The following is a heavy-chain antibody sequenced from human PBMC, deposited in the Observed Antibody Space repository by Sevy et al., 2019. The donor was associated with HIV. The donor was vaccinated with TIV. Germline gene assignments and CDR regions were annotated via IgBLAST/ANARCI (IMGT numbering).Heavy chain of an antibody. Sequence: ASVKVSCKASGYTFTSYGISWVRQAPGQGLEWMGWISAYNGNTNYAQKLQGRVTMTTDKSTSTAYMELRRLRSDDTAVYYCARDVGTNVASLDYWGQGTLVTVSS. CDR1: GYTFTSYG. J-gene: IGHJ4*02. V-gene: IGHV1-18*01. CDR2: ISAYNGNT. D-gene: IGHD3-16*02. CDR3: ARDVGTNVASLDY.